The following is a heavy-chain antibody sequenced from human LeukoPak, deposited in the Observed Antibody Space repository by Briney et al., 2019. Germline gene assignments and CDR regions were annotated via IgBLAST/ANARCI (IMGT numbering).Heavy chain of an antibody. D-gene: IGHD3-10*01. CDR1: GGSFSGHY. J-gene: IGHJ5*02. V-gene: IGHV4-4*07. CDR2: IYTRGSP. CDR3: ARGAYGSGSLSRFDP. Sequence: PSETLSLTCAVSGGSFSGHYWSWVRQPAGKGLEWIGRIYTRGSPNYNPSLKSRVTMSIDTSTNQFSLNLSSVTAADTAVYYCARGAYGSGSLSRFDPWGQGTLVTVSS.